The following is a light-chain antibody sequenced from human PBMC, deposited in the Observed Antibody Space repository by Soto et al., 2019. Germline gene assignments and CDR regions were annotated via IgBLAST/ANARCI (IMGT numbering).Light chain of an antibody. V-gene: IGLV2-14*03. CDR2: DVT. Sequence: QSALTQPASVSGSPGQSITISCTGTSSEVGGYNYVSWYQQHPGRAPKLIIYDVTNRPSGISNRFSGSKSGNTASLTISGLQTEDEADYYCISFTSRHIYVFGTGTKLTVL. CDR3: ISFTSRHIYV. CDR1: SSEVGGYNY. J-gene: IGLJ1*01.